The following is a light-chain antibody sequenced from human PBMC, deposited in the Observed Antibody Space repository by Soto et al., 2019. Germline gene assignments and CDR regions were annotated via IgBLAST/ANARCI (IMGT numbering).Light chain of an antibody. Sequence: DIQMTQSPSTLSASVGDRVTITCRASQSISSWLAWYQQKPGQAPKLLIFKASSLESGVPSRFSGSGSGTEFTLTSSCLPHDDFATYYCQQYNSYLTFGQGTKVEIK. CDR2: KAS. V-gene: IGKV1-5*03. J-gene: IGKJ1*01. CDR3: QQYNSYLT. CDR1: QSISSW.